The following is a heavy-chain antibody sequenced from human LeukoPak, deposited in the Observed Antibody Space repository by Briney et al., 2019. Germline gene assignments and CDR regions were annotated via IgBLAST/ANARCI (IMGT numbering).Heavy chain of an antibody. D-gene: IGHD1-26*01. Sequence: GGSLRLSCAASGFNLSRYWMSWVRQAPGEGLEWVANIKQDETEKDYVDSVRGRFTISRDNAKNSLYLQMNSLRAGDTALYYCATYSGVHHKTFDDWGQGTLVTVSS. CDR2: IKQDETEK. CDR3: ATYSGVHHKTFDD. CDR1: GFNLSRYW. J-gene: IGHJ4*02. V-gene: IGHV3-7*03.